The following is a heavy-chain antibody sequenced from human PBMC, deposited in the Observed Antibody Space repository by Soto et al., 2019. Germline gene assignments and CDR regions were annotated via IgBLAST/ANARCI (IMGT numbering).Heavy chain of an antibody. J-gene: IGHJ6*02. Sequence: EVQLVESGGGLVQPGGSLRLSCAASGFSFSTYSMNWVRQAPGKGLEWVSYISSRSYTIYYIDSVKGRFTISRDNAKSSLYLQMNSPRDEDPAVYYWARGGSSSDNGMDVWGPGTTVTVSS. CDR1: GFSFSTYS. CDR3: ARGGSSSDNGMDV. D-gene: IGHD6-6*01. CDR2: ISSRSYTI. V-gene: IGHV3-48*02.